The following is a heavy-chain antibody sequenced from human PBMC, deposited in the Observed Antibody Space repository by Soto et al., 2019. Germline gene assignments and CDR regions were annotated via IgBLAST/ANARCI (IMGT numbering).Heavy chain of an antibody. CDR1: GYTFTGYY. D-gene: IGHD3-9*01. Sequence: ASVKVSCKASGYTFTGYYIHWVRQAPGQGLEWMGWINPNSGGTDYAQKFQGRVTMTRDTSISTAYMELSRLRSDDTAVYYCARVRPLGRGYFDWLCDYYYYGMDVWGHVTPVTVSS. J-gene: IGHJ6*02. CDR3: ARVRPLGRGYFDWLCDYYYYGMDV. CDR2: INPNSGGT. V-gene: IGHV1-2*02.